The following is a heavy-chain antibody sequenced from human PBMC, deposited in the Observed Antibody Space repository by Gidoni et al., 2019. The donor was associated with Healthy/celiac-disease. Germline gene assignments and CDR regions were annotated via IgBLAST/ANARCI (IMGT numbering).Heavy chain of an antibody. CDR2: IIPILGIA. Sequence: QVQLVQSGAEVKKPGSSVKVSCKASGGTFSSYAISWVRQAPGQGLEWMGRIIPILGIANYAQKFQGRVTITADKSTSTAYMELSSLRSEDTAVYYCARILLRDCGGDCYHSVWGQGTLVTVSS. V-gene: IGHV1-69*04. CDR3: ARILLRDCGGDCYHSV. J-gene: IGHJ4*02. D-gene: IGHD2-21*02. CDR1: GGTFSSYA.